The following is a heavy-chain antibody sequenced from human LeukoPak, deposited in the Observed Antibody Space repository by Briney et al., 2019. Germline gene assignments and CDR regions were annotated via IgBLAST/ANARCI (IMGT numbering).Heavy chain of an antibody. CDR3: ARGVAVAGNLDY. J-gene: IGHJ4*02. Sequence: SETLSLTCTVSGGSVSSGSYYWSWIRQPPGKGLEWIGYIYCSGSTNYNPSLKSRVTISVDTSKNQFSLKLSSVTAADTAVYYCARGVAVAGNLDYWGQGTLVTVSS. CDR1: GGSVSSGSYY. D-gene: IGHD6-19*01. V-gene: IGHV4-61*01. CDR2: IYCSGST.